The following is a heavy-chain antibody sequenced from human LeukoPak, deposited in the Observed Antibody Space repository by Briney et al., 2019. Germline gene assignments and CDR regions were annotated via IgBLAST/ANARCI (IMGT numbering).Heavy chain of an antibody. CDR2: IYYSGST. CDR1: GGSILGSTYY. CDR3: SRHSSRTSTLNQ. J-gene: IGHJ4*02. Sequence: SETLSLTCTVSGGSILGSTYYWAWIRQPPGKGLEWIGSIYYSGSTYYNPSLKSRVTISVDTSKNQFSLKLSSVTAADTAVYYCSRHSSRTSTLNQWGQGTLVTVSS. D-gene: IGHD2/OR15-2a*01. V-gene: IGHV4-39*01.